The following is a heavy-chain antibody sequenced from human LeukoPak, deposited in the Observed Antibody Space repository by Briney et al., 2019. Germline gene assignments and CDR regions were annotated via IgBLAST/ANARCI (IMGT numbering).Heavy chain of an antibody. Sequence: GGSLRLSCAASGFTFSSYAMSWVRQAPGKGLEWVSAISGSGGSTYYADSVKGRFTISRDNSKNTLYLQMNSLRAEDTAVYYCAKVDASKSIAVAALDNWGQGTLVTVSS. V-gene: IGHV3-23*01. CDR2: ISGSGGST. J-gene: IGHJ4*02. CDR3: AKVDASKSIAVAALDN. D-gene: IGHD6-19*01. CDR1: GFTFSSYA.